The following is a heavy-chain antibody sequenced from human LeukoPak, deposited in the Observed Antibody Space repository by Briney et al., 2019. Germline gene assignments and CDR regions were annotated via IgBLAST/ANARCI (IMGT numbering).Heavy chain of an antibody. J-gene: IGHJ4*02. D-gene: IGHD5-12*01. CDR1: GFTFSNYE. CDR3: ARNLIGATIPFDY. CDR2: ISGSGYTI. V-gene: IGHV3-48*03. Sequence: GGSLRLSCAASGFTFSNYEMNWVRQAPGKGLEWLSYISGSGYTIYYADSVKGRFTISRDNAKNSLYLQVISLRAEDTAVYYCARNLIGATIPFDYWGQGTLVTVSS.